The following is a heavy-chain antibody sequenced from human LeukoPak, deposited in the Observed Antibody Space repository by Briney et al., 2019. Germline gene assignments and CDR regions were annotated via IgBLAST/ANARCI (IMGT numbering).Heavy chain of an antibody. CDR3: AKASGYSSD. D-gene: IGHD6-19*01. CDR1: GFTFSAYG. Sequence: PGGSLRLSCAASGFTFSAYGMHWVGPAPGKGLVWVLFLGGSGGSKYYADYVKGRFIISRDKYTNTLYLRMNSLKAEDTAAYYGAKASGYSSDWGQGTLVTVSP. CDR2: LGGSGGSK. V-gene: IGHV3-23*01. J-gene: IGHJ4*02.